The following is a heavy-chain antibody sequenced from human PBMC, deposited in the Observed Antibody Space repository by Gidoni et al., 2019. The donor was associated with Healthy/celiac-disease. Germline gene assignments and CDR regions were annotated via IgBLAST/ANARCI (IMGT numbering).Heavy chain of an antibody. D-gene: IGHD3-10*01. J-gene: IGHJ4*02. Sequence: QITLKESGPTLVKPTQTLTLTCTFSGFSLSTSGVGVGWIRQPPGKALAWLALIYWYDDKRYSPSLKSRLTINKDTTKNQVVLKMTNMDPVDTATDYGAHRRRGDNYGSGSYWSYFDYWGQGTLVTVSS. CDR2: IYWYDDK. CDR3: AHRRRGDNYGSGSYWSYFDY. CDR1: GFSLSTSGVG. V-gene: IGHV2-5*01.